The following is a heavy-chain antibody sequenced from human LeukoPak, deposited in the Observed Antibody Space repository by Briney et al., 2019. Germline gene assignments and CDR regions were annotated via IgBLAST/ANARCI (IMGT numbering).Heavy chain of an antibody. D-gene: IGHD3-10*01. V-gene: IGHV3-23*01. CDR1: GFTFSSYG. CDR3: AKGHYYGSGSLDY. J-gene: IGHJ4*02. Sequence: GGSLRLSCADAGFTFSSYGMSWVRQAPGKGLEWVSAIGGRDGSTYYADSVKGRFTISRDNSKNTLYVQMNSLRAEDTAVYYCAKGHYYGSGSLDYWGQGTLVTVSS. CDR2: IGGRDGST.